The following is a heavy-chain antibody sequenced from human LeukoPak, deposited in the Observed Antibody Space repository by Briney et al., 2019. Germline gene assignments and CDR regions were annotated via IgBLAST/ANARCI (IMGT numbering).Heavy chain of an antibody. D-gene: IGHD3-22*01. J-gene: IGHJ4*02. Sequence: GGSLRLSCAASGFTFSSYAMSWVRQAPGKGLEWVSAISGSGGSTYYADSVKGRFTISRDNSKNTLYLQMNSLRAEDTDVYYCAKDYDSSGYYYYFDYWGQGTLVTVSS. CDR1: GFTFSSYA. CDR2: ISGSGGST. CDR3: AKDYDSSGYYYYFDY. V-gene: IGHV3-23*01.